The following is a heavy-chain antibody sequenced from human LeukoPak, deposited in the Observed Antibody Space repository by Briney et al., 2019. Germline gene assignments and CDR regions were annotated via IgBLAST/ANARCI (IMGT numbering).Heavy chain of an antibody. V-gene: IGHV1-2*02. CDR2: INPNSGGT. CDR1: GYTFTGYY. D-gene: IGHD2-2*01. Sequence: ASVKVSCKASGYTFTGYYMHWVRQAPGQGLEWMGWINPNSGGTNYAQKFQGGVTMTRDTSISTAYMELSRLRSDDTAVYYCARAVVPAAMMSFDYWGQGTLVTVSS. CDR3: ARAVVPAAMMSFDY. J-gene: IGHJ4*02.